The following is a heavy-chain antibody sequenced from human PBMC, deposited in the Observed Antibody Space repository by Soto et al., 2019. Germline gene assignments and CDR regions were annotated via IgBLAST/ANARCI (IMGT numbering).Heavy chain of an antibody. CDR1: GGTFSSYA. J-gene: IGHJ6*02. Sequence: GASVKVSCKASGGTFSSYAISWVRQAPGQGLEWMGGIIPIFGTANYAQKFQGRVTITADESTSTAYMELSSLRSEDTAVYYCAREEVVVITGYYYYGMDVWGQGTTVTVSS. CDR2: IIPIFGTA. V-gene: IGHV1-69*13. D-gene: IGHD3-22*01. CDR3: AREEVVVITGYYYYGMDV.